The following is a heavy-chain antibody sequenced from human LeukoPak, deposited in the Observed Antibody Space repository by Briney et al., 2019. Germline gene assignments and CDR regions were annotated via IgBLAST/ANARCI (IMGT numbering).Heavy chain of an antibody. CDR1: GITFSSYA. V-gene: IGHV3-20*04. D-gene: IGHD6-19*01. CDR2: INWNGGST. Sequence: PGGSLRLSCAASGITFSSYAMSWVRQAPGKGLEWVSTINWNGGSTGYADSVKGRFTISRDNAKNSLYLQMNSLRAEDTALYYCARVSDISVAAYFDYWGQGTLVTVSS. CDR3: ARVSDISVAAYFDY. J-gene: IGHJ4*02.